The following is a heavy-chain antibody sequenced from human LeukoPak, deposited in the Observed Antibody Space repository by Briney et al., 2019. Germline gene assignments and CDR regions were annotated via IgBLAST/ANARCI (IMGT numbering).Heavy chain of an antibody. CDR1: GFTFRDYA. Sequence: GRSLRLSCAASGFTFRDYAMSWVRLAPGKGLQWVGFIRSKTYGGAADYGASVKGRFTIYRDDSQSIAYLLMNRLEIEDTAVYYCTRIGIGIIGRDPVDYWGQGTLGTVSS. CDR3: TRIGIGIIGRDPVDY. V-gene: IGHV3-49*04. J-gene: IGHJ4*02. CDR2: IRSKTYGGAA. D-gene: IGHD2-21*01.